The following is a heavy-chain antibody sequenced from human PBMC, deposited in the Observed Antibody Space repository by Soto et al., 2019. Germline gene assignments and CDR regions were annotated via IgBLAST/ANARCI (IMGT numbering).Heavy chain of an antibody. Sequence: GGSLRLSCAASGFTFSSYAMSWVRQAPGKGLEWVSGISGSGGSTYYADSVKGRFTISRDNSKNTLYLQMNSLRAEDTAVYYCAKEEGSTYYDFWSGYIQWGQGTLVTVSS. CDR1: GFTFSSYA. CDR2: ISGSGGST. D-gene: IGHD3-3*01. CDR3: AKEEGSTYYDFWSGYIQ. V-gene: IGHV3-23*01. J-gene: IGHJ4*02.